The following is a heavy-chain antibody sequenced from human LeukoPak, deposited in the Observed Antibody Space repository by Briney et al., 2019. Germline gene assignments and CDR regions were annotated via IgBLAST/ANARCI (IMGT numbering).Heavy chain of an antibody. CDR1: RFVFSHFV. J-gene: IGHJ4*02. CDR2: IPTDDNPT. V-gene: IGHV3-74*01. CDR3: AIDHYLKFCY. Sequence: GGSLRLPCAASRFVFSHFVMQWLRQAPGKGLVWVSRIPTDDNPTNYADFVQGRFTISRDNAKNTVYLQMNNLRAENTAVYYCAIDHYLKFCYWGQVTLVTVSS. D-gene: IGHD2/OR15-2a*01.